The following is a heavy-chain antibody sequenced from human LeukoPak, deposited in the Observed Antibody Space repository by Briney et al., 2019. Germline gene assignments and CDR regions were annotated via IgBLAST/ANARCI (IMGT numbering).Heavy chain of an antibody. CDR3: ARGRYCSGGSCYGFDP. CDR2: IYYSGST. V-gene: IGHV4-39*01. CDR1: GGSISSSSYY. J-gene: IGHJ5*02. Sequence: SETLSLTCTVSGGSISSSSYYWGWIRQPPGKGLEWIGSIYYSGSTYYNPSLKSRVTISVDTSKNQFSLKLSSVTAADTAVYYCARGRYCSGGSCYGFDPWGQGTLVTVSS. D-gene: IGHD2-15*01.